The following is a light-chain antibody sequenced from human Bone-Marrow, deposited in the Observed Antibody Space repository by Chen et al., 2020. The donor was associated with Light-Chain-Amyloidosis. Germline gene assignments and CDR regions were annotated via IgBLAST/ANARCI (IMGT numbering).Light chain of an antibody. Sequence: QSVLTHPPSVSAAPGQKVTISCSGSNSNIGSNYVSWYQQLPGAAPELLIYDNNKRPPVILDRFAGSKSGTSATLRIAGLQTGDEADYYCGKWDSSLSAGVFGGGTKLTVL. CDR2: DNN. V-gene: IGLV1-51*01. CDR1: NSNIGSNY. J-gene: IGLJ3*02. CDR3: GKWDSSLSAGV.